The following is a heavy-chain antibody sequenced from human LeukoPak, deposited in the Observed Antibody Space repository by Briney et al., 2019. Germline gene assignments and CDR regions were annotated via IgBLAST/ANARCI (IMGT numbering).Heavy chain of an antibody. Sequence: GGSLRLSCAASGFTFNNYGMGWVRQTPGKGLEWVATIGTSGANTYHADSVKGRFTISRDNSKSTLYLQMNSLRAEDTAVYQCAKKSGDHFHFDFWGQGTLVTVSS. CDR1: GFTFNNYG. CDR2: IGTSGANT. D-gene: IGHD2-21*01. CDR3: AKKSGDHFHFDF. J-gene: IGHJ4*02. V-gene: IGHV3-23*01.